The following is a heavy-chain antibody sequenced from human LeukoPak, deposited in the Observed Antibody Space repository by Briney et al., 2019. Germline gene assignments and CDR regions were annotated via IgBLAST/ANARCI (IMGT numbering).Heavy chain of an antibody. CDR3: ARDLAVFGDSSGYRVDY. D-gene: IGHD3-22*01. CDR1: GYTFTGYY. V-gene: IGHV1-2*06. Sequence: ASVKVSCKASGYTFTGYYMHWVRQAPGQGLEWMGRINPNSGGTNYAQKFQGRVTMTRDTSISTAYMELSRLRSDGTAVYYCARDLAVFGDSSGYRVDYWGQGTLVTVSS. J-gene: IGHJ4*02. CDR2: INPNSGGT.